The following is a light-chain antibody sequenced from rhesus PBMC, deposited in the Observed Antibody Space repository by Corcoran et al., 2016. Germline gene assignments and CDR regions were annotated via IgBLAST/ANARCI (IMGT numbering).Light chain of an antibody. J-gene: IGLJ1*01. CDR2: DVS. CDR3: CSSRSGSTFI. Sequence: QSALTQPPSVSKSLGQSVTISCTGTSRDIGGYNDVSWYQQHPGTAPRLVIYDVSKRPSGVSDRFSGSKSGNTPSLPISGLPAGDEADYYCCSSRSGSTFILGAATRRTVV. V-gene: IGLV2S9*01. CDR1: SRDIGGYND.